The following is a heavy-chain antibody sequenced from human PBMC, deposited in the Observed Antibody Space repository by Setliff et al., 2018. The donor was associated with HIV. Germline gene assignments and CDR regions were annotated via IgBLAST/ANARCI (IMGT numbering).Heavy chain of an antibody. Sequence: LRLSCAASGFTFNSYAMHWVRQAPGKGLEWVAIIPGNGNTKYYADSVKGRFTFSRDNSKNTVYLQMNSLRAEDTAVYYCAKAPGWLFLSHYWGQGTLVTVSS. D-gene: IGHD3-22*01. CDR3: AKAPGWLFLSHY. J-gene: IGHJ4*02. CDR2: IPGNGNTK. V-gene: IGHV3-30*04. CDR1: GFTFNSYA.